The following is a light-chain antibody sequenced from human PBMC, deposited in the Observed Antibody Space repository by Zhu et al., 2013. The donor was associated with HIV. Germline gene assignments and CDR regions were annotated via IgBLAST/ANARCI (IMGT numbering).Light chain of an antibody. CDR1: QSISYY. J-gene: IGKJ1*01. V-gene: IGKV1-16*01. CDR2: AAS. CDR3: QQYNSYPRT. Sequence: DIQMTQSPSSLSASVGDKVTITCRASQSISYYVNWYQQKPGKAPKLLIYAASSLQSGVPSRFSGSGAGTDFTLTISSLQPEDFATYYCQQYNSYPRTFGQGTKVEIK.